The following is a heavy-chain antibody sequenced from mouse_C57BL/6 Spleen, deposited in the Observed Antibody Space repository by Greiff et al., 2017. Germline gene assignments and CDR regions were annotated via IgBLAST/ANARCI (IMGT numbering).Heavy chain of an antibody. V-gene: IGHV3-6*01. CDR1: GYSITSGYY. CDR2: ISYDGSN. Sequence: EVQLQESGPGLVKPSQSLSLTCSVTGYSITSGYYWNWIRQFPGNKLEWMGYISYDGSNNYNPSLKNRISITRDTSKNQFFLKLNSVTTEDTATYYCAREDSSAGYWGQGTSVTVSS. J-gene: IGHJ4*01. D-gene: IGHD3-2*02. CDR3: AREDSSAGY.